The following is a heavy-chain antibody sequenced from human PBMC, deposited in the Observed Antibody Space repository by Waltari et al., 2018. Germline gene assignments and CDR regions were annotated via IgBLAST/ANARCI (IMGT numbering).Heavy chain of an antibody. CDR3: ARGVGSLYSWFDP. D-gene: IGHD2-15*01. CDR1: GGSIGSGGYF. J-gene: IGHJ5*02. CDR2: IYYTGSS. Sequence: QVQLQESGPGLVPPSQTLSLTCTVSGGSIGSGGYFWSWIRQLPGKGLEWIGYIYYTGSSFYNPSLTSRVTISVDTSKKQFFLKLRSVTAADTAIYYCARGVGSLYSWFDPWGQGALVTVSS. V-gene: IGHV4-31*03.